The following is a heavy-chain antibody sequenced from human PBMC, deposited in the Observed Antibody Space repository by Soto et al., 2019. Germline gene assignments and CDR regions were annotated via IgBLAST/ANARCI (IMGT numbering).Heavy chain of an antibody. CDR1: GFTFDDYA. Sequence: SLRLSCAASGFTFDDYAMHWVRQAPGKGLEWVSGISWNSGSIGYADSVKGRFTISRDNAKNSLYLQMNSLRAEDTALYYCAKDYGDTIEEQCAFDIWGQGTMVTVSS. V-gene: IGHV3-9*01. D-gene: IGHD4-17*01. CDR2: ISWNSGSI. J-gene: IGHJ3*02. CDR3: AKDYGDTIEEQCAFDI.